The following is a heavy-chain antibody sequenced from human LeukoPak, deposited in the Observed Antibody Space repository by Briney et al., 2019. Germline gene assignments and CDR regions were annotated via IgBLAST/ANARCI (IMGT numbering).Heavy chain of an antibody. CDR1: GFTFSSYS. CDR2: ISSGSSYI. J-gene: IGHJ4*02. V-gene: IGHV3-21*01. Sequence: GGSLRLSCAASGFTFSSYSMNWVRQAPGKGLEWVSSISSGSSYIYYADSGKGRFTISRDNAKNSLYLQMNSLRAEDTAVYYCARDVIAAAGTGYWGQGTLVTVSS. D-gene: IGHD6-13*01. CDR3: ARDVIAAAGTGY.